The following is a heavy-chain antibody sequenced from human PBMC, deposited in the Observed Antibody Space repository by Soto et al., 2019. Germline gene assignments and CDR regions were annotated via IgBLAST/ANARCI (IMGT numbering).Heavy chain of an antibody. J-gene: IGHJ4*02. D-gene: IGHD3-10*01. CDR3: VSSSRITMVRGVILFDY. V-gene: IGHV1-69*12. CDR1: GGTFSSYA. Sequence: QVQLVQSGAEVKKPGSSVKVSCKASGGTFSSYAISWVRPAPGQGLECMGWIIPIFGTANYAQKFQGRVTITADESTSTAYMERSRLRSEDTAVYYCVSSSRITMVRGVILFDYWGQGTLVTVS. CDR2: IIPIFGTA.